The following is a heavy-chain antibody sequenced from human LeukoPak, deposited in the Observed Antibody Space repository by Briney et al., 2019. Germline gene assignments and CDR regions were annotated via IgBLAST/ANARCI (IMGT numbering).Heavy chain of an antibody. J-gene: IGHJ4*02. CDR3: ARAGYCGGDCYWFDY. CDR2: MNPNSGNT. CDR1: GYTFTSYD. V-gene: IGHV1-8*03. Sequence: GASVKVSCKASGYTFTSYDINWVRQATGQGLEWMGWMNPNSGNTGYAQKFQGRVTITRNTSISTAYMELSSLGSEDTAVYYCARAGYCGGDCYWFDYWGQGTLVTVSS. D-gene: IGHD2-21*01.